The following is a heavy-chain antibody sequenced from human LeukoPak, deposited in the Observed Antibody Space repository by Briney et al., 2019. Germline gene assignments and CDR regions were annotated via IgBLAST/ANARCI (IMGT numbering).Heavy chain of an antibody. CDR2: IYSGGST. D-gene: IGHD1-26*01. CDR1: GFTVSSNY. J-gene: IGHJ4*02. Sequence: GGSLRLSCAASGFTVSSNYMSWVRQAPGKGLEWVSVIYSGGSTYYADSVKGRFTISRDNSKNTLYLQMNSLRAEDTAVYYCAKDLNQEVGATGGDYFDYWGQGTLVTVSS. V-gene: IGHV3-53*05. CDR3: AKDLNQEVGATGGDYFDY.